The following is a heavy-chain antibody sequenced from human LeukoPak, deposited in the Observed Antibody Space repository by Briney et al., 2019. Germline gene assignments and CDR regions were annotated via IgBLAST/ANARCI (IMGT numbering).Heavy chain of an antibody. V-gene: IGHV4-34*01. CDR1: GGSFSGYY. Sequence: SETLSLTCAVYGGSFSGYYWSWIRQPPGKGLEWIGEINHSGSTNYNPSLKSRVPISVDTSKNQFSLKLSSVTAADTAVYYCARDNYYDSSGLFDYWGQGTLVTVSS. CDR2: INHSGST. D-gene: IGHD3-22*01. CDR3: ARDNYYDSSGLFDY. J-gene: IGHJ4*02.